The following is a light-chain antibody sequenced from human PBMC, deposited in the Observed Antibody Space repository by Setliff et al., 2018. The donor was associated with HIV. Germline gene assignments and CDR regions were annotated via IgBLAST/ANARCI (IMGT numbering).Light chain of an antibody. CDR2: EVK. CDR1: SSDVGGYNY. V-gene: IGLV2-14*01. CDR3: SSYAITNTLP. J-gene: IGLJ1*01. Sequence: QSALTQPASVSGSPGQSIPISCTGTSSDVGGYNYVSWYQQHPGKAPKLIIYEVKNRPSGVSNRFSGSKSGNTASLTISGLQAEDEADYYCSSYAITNTLPFGTGTKVTVL.